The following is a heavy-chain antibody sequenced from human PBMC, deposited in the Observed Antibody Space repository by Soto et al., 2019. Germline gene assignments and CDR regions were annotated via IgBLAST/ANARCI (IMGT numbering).Heavy chain of an antibody. D-gene: IGHD3-10*01. V-gene: IGHV4-61*01. J-gene: IGHJ5*01. CDR2: IYYTGRS. Sequence: PSETLSLTCTVSGCSVSSGSYYWGCIRPPQGKGREWIGYIYYTGRSNYNPSLNRRVTISEDTTKNQFPLKLNSVTAADTAAYCCTRAVACHYFGLDIWGHGTLVTVSS. CDR1: GCSVSSGSYY. CDR3: TRAVACHYFGLDI.